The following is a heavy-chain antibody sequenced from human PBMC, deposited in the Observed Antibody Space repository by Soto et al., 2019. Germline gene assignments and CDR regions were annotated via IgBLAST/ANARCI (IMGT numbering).Heavy chain of an antibody. D-gene: IGHD3-3*01. J-gene: IGHJ3*02. CDR1: GFTFSTYW. Sequence: PGGSLRLSCAASGFTFSTYWMTWVRQAPGKGLERVANIKKDGSEKYYVDSVKGRFTISRDNAKNSLYLQMNSLRAEDTAVYYCARDRGDYDFWSGYSSASDIWGQGTMVTVSS. CDR3: ARDRGDYDFWSGYSSASDI. V-gene: IGHV3-7*05. CDR2: IKKDGSEK.